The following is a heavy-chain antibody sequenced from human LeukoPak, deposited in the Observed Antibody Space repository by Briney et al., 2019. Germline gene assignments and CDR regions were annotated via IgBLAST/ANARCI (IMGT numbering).Heavy chain of an antibody. J-gene: IGHJ4*02. D-gene: IGHD6-19*01. V-gene: IGHV1-69*04. CDR2: IIPILGIA. Sequence: GASVKVSCKASGGTFSSYAISWVRQAPGRGLEWMGRIIPILGIANYAQKFQGRVTITADKSTSTAYMELSSLRSEDTAVYYCARDFEGSGWLDYWGQGTLVTVSS. CDR1: GGTFSSYA. CDR3: ARDFEGSGWLDY.